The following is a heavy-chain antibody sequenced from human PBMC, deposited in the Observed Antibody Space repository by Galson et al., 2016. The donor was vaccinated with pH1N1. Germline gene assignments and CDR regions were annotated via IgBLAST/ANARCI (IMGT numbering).Heavy chain of an antibody. D-gene: IGHD6-19*01. Sequence: VKVSCKVSGFTFTDYYMHWVQQAPGKGLEWMGLIDPEDGETKYADKFQGRVTITADTSTDTTYMELSSLTSEDTAVYYCAAEGIAVVGSVDLRGQGTLLTVSS. V-gene: IGHV1-69-2*01. CDR1: GFTFTDYY. CDR3: AAEGIAVVGSVDL. CDR2: IDPEDGET. J-gene: IGHJ5*02.